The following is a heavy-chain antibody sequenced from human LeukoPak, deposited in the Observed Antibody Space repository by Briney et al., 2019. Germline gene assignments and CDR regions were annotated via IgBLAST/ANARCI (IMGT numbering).Heavy chain of an antibody. J-gene: IGHJ5*02. CDR2: INEDGSER. V-gene: IGHV3-7*05. Sequence: PGGALRLSCAASGFTFSTHWMSWVRQAPGKGLEWVANINEDGSERNYVDSVKGRFTISRDNAKNSLYLQMNSLRAEDTAVYYCAADPGYGTGAWGQGTLVTVSS. CDR1: GFTFSTHW. D-gene: IGHD6-19*01. CDR3: AADPGYGTGA.